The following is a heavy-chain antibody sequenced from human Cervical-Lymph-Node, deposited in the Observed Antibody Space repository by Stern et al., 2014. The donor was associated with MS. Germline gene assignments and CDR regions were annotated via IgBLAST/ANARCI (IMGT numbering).Heavy chain of an antibody. CDR1: GYSFTLYW. D-gene: IGHD1-26*01. V-gene: IGHV5-51*01. Sequence: EDQLVESGAEMKKPGESLKMSCKGSGYSFTLYWIGWVRQMPGKGLEWVGIIYPGDSNPRYSPSFQGQVTISADKSISTAYLQWSSLKASDTAMYYCAALVRGSYFYWGQGTLVTVSS. CDR3: AALVRGSYFY. CDR2: IYPGDSNP. J-gene: IGHJ4*02.